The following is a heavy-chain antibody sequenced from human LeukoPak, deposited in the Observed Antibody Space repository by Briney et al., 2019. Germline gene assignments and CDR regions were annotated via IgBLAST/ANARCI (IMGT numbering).Heavy chain of an antibody. Sequence: PSETLSLTCTVSSGSISNYYWSWIRQPAGKGLEWIGRVYKSGSTNYNPSLKSRVTMSVGTSKNQFYLNLRSVTAADTAVYYCAGVANYRSGERLDYWGQGTLVTVSS. CDR2: VYKSGST. J-gene: IGHJ4*02. D-gene: IGHD4/OR15-4a*01. V-gene: IGHV4-4*07. CDR3: AGVANYRSGERLDY. CDR1: SGSISNYY.